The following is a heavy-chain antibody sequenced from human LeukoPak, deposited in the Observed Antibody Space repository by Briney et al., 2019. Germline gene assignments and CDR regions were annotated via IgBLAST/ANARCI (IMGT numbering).Heavy chain of an antibody. CDR2: IYSGGST. Sequence: GGSLRLSCAASGFTVSSNYMSWVRQAPGRGLEWVSVIYSGGSTYYADSVKGRFTISRDNSKNTLYLQMNSLRAEDTAVYYCARDWSISCCPFDYWGQGTLVTVSS. V-gene: IGHV3-66*02. CDR3: ARDWSISCCPFDY. J-gene: IGHJ4*02. CDR1: GFTVSSNY. D-gene: IGHD2-2*01.